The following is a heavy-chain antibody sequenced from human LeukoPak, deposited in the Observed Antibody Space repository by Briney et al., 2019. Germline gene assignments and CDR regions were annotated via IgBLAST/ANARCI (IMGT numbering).Heavy chain of an antibody. D-gene: IGHD2-15*01. CDR3: ARGGWSFDFDY. J-gene: IGHJ4*02. Sequence: GGSLRLSCAASGFTFSSYSMNWVRQAPGKGLEWVSSISSSSSYIYYADSVKGRFTISRDNAKNSLYLQMNSLRVEDAAVYYCARGGWSFDFDYWGQGTLVTVSS. V-gene: IGHV3-21*01. CDR2: ISSSSSYI. CDR1: GFTFSSYS.